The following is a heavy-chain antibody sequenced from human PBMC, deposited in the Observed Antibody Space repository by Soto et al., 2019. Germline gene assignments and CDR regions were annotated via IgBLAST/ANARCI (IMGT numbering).Heavy chain of an antibody. CDR2: IYYSGST. CDR1: GGSISSGDYY. Sequence: ASETLSLTCTVSGGSISSGDYYWSWIRQPPGKGLEWIGYIYYSGSTYYNPSLKSRVTISVDTSKNQFSLKLSSVTAAETAAYYCDRSVATAMDIDYWGQGTLVPVSS. D-gene: IGHD5-18*01. CDR3: DRSVATAMDIDY. J-gene: IGHJ4*02. V-gene: IGHV4-30-4*01.